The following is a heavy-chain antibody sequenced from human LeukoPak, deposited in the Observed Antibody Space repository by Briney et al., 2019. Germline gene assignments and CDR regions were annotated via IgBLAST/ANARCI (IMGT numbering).Heavy chain of an antibody. Sequence: SETLSLTCLVSGDSISSDYYWGWIRRSPGKGLEWIGSIHHSGNTYYNPSLKRRVTLSVDTSKNQFSLRLNSVTAADAAVYYCARGGITIFYTLFYWGQGTLVTVSS. CDR3: ARGGITIFYTLFY. CDR1: GDSISSDYY. CDR2: IHHSGNT. D-gene: IGHD3-9*01. J-gene: IGHJ4*02. V-gene: IGHV4-38-2*02.